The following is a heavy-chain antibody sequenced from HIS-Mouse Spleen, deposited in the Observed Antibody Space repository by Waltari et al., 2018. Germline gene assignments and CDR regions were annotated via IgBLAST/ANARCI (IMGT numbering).Heavy chain of an antibody. D-gene: IGHD2-2*01. Sequence: QLQLQESGSGLVKPSQTLSLTCAVSGGSISSGGYSWSWIRQPPGKGLEWIGYIYHSGSTNYNPSLKSRVTISVDRSKNQFSLKLSSVTAADTAVYYCARANIVVVPAAVNWFDPWGQGTLVTVSS. CDR3: ARANIVVVPAAVNWFDP. V-gene: IGHV4-30-2*01. CDR1: GGSISSGGYS. J-gene: IGHJ5*02. CDR2: IYHSGST.